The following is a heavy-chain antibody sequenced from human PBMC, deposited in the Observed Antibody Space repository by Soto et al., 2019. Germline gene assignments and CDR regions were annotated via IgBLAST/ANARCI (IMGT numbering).Heavy chain of an antibody. Sequence: SETLSLTCTVSGGSISSYYWSWIRQPPGKGLEWIGYIYYSGSTNYNPSLKSRVTISVDTSKNQFSLKLSSVTAADTAVYYCARVRRLGVYGMDVWGQGTTVTVSS. CDR3: ARVRRLGVYGMDV. D-gene: IGHD2-8*01. V-gene: IGHV4-59*01. J-gene: IGHJ6*02. CDR1: GGSISSYY. CDR2: IYYSGST.